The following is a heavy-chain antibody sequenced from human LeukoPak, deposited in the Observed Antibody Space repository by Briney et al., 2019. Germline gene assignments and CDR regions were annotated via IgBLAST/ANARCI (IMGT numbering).Heavy chain of an antibody. J-gene: IGHJ4*02. CDR3: AKFISYCSGGSCF. CDR2: ISYDGSNK. CDR1: GFTFSSYG. Sequence: GGSLRLSCAASGFTFSSYGMHWVRQAPGKGLEWVAVISYDGSNKYYADSVEGRFTISRDNPKNTLYLQMNSLRAEDTAVYYCAKFISYCSGGSCFWSQGTLVTVSS. V-gene: IGHV3-30*18. D-gene: IGHD2-15*01.